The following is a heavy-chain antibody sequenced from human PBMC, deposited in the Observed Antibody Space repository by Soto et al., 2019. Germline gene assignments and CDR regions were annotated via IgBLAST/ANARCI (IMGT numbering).Heavy chain of an antibody. Sequence: PSQTLSLTCAISGDSASSDITSWNWISRSPSRGLEWLERTYYRSKWFHDYAASVKSRININPDTSKNQFSLELNSMTPEDTAVDYCARGNAFDVWGQGTVVTVSS. D-gene: IGHD3-10*01. CDR1: GDSASSDITS. CDR2: TYYRSKWFH. V-gene: IGHV6-1*01. J-gene: IGHJ3*01. CDR3: ARGNAFDV.